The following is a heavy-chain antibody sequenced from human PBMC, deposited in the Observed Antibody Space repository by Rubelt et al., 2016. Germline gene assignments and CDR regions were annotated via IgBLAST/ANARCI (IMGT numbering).Heavy chain of an antibody. Sequence: QLQLQESGPGLVKPSETLSLTCTVSGGSISSSSYYWGWIRQPPGKGLAWLGSIYYSGRTYYNPSLNSRVTISVDTSKNQFSLKLSSVTAADTAVYYCARALSYIAAAVWCDPWGQGNLGTVAS. J-gene: IGHJ5*02. CDR2: IYYSGRT. V-gene: IGHV4-39*07. D-gene: IGHD6-13*01. CDR1: GGSISSSSYY. CDR3: ARALSYIAAAVWCDP.